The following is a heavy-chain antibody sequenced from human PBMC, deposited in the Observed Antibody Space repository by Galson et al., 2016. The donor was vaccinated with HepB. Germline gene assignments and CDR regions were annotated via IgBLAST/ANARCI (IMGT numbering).Heavy chain of an antibody. CDR3: TIDRDGGMFGR. CDR1: SGAISIYY. V-gene: IGHV4-59*01. Sequence: SETLSLTCTVSSGAISIYYWTWIRQSPGKGLEWIGYVFHDGSTDYNPSLTGRVTMSLDTSRNQFSLRLNSVTAADTAVSYCTIDRDGGMFGRWGQGILVTVPS. J-gene: IGHJ1*01. D-gene: IGHD5-24*01. CDR2: VFHDGST.